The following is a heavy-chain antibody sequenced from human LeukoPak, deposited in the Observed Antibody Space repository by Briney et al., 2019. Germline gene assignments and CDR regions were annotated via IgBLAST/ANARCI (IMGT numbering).Heavy chain of an antibody. J-gene: IGHJ4*02. Sequence: PGGSLRLSCAASGFTFSDYYMSWIRQAPGKGLEWVSYISSSSSYTNYADSVKGRFTISRDNAKNSLYLQMNSLRAEDTAVYYCARDGFNSGYDSAFDYWGQGTLVTVSS. CDR2: ISSSSSYT. V-gene: IGHV3-11*05. D-gene: IGHD5-12*01. CDR1: GFTFSDYY. CDR3: ARDGFNSGYDSAFDY.